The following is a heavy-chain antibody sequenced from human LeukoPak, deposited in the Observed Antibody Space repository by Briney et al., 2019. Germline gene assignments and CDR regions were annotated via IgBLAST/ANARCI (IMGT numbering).Heavy chain of an antibody. CDR1: GFTFSSYG. J-gene: IGHJ4*02. D-gene: IGHD5-18*01. Sequence: GGSLRLSCAASGFTFSSYGMHWVRQAPGKGLEWVAVISYDGSNKYYADSVKGRFTISRDNSKNTLYLQMNSLRAEDTAVYYCAKDSASRGYSYGLFDYWGQGTLDTVSS. V-gene: IGHV3-30*18. CDR3: AKDSASRGYSYGLFDY. CDR2: ISYDGSNK.